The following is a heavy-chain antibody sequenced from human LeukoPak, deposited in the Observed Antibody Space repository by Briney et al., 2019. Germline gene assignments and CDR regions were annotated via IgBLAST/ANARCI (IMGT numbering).Heavy chain of an antibody. CDR3: AKARSGYGLDN. D-gene: IGHD3-22*01. Sequence: GGSLRLSFGTSGFPLSSYAMNWGRQAPGKGPEWVSTISYSGGATYYADSVQGRFTISRDNSKNTLYLQMDSLRAEDTAIYYCAKARSGYGLDNWGQGTLVTVSS. CDR2: ISYSGGAT. CDR1: GFPLSSYA. V-gene: IGHV3-23*01. J-gene: IGHJ4*02.